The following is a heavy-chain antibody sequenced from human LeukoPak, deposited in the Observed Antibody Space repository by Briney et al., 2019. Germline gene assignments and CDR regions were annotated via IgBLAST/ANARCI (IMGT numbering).Heavy chain of an antibody. CDR1: GYTFTSYY. Sequence: GASVKVSCKASGYTFTSYYMHWVRQAPGQGLEWMGIINPSGGSTSYAQEFQGRVTMTRDTSTSTVYMELSSLRSEDTAVYYCARDIGGGGYSYGYSVDYWGQGTLVTVSS. CDR2: INPSGGST. J-gene: IGHJ4*02. V-gene: IGHV1-46*01. CDR3: ARDIGGGGYSYGYSVDY. D-gene: IGHD5-18*01.